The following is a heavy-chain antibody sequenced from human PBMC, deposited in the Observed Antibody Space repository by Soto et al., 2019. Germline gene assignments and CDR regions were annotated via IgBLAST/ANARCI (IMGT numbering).Heavy chain of an antibody. Sequence: SETLSLTCAVYGGSFSGYYWSWIRQPPGKGLEWIGEINHSGSTNYNPSLKSRVTISVDTSKNQFSLKLSSVTAADTAVYYCARDSTWFGESFIDYWGQGTLVTVSS. D-gene: IGHD3-10*01. CDR1: GGSFSGYY. V-gene: IGHV4-34*01. CDR2: INHSGST. CDR3: ARDSTWFGESFIDY. J-gene: IGHJ4*02.